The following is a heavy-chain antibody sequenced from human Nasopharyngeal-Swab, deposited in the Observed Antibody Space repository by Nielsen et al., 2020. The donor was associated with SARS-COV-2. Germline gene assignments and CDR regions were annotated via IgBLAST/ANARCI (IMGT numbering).Heavy chain of an antibody. CDR2: VSYDRADK. D-gene: IGHD1-26*01. CDR3: ARGNGSLTYFEY. V-gene: IGHV3-30*03. Sequence: GGSLRLSCAASGFTFSAHGMHWVRQAPGKGLEWVAFVSYDRADKYYADSVKGRFTISRDNSRNTVYLQIDSLRAEDTAVYFCARGNGSLTYFEYWGQGTLVTVSS. J-gene: IGHJ4*02. CDR1: GFTFSAHG.